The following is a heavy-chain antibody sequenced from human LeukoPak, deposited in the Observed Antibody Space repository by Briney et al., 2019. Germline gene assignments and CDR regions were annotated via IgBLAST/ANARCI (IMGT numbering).Heavy chain of an antibody. CDR2: INPNSGGT. CDR3: ARRAIFGVVNHLDY. CDR1: VYTFTGYY. V-gene: IGHV1-2*02. J-gene: IGHJ4*02. Sequence: ASVNVSFKASVYTFTGYYMHWVRQAPGQGLEWMGWINPNSGGTNYAQKFQGRVTMTRDTSISTAYMELSRLRSDDTAVYYCARRAIFGVVNHLDYWGQGTLVTVSS. D-gene: IGHD3-3*01.